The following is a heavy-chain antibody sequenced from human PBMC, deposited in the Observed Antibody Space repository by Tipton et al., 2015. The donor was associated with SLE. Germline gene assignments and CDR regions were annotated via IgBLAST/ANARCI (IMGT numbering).Heavy chain of an antibody. J-gene: IGHJ4*02. CDR3: ARVLLWFGTGDYFDY. CDR1: GGSISSHY. Sequence: LRLSCTVSGGSISSHYWSWIRQPPGKGLEWIGYIYYSGSTNYNPSLKSRVTISVDRSKNQFSLKLSSVTAADTAVYYCARVLLWFGTGDYFDYWGQGTLVTVSS. CDR2: IYYSGST. V-gene: IGHV4-59*11. D-gene: IGHD3-10*01.